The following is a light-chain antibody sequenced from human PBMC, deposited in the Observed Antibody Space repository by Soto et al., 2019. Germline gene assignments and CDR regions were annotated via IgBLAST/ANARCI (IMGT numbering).Light chain of an antibody. CDR3: QEYNSWRGEWT. J-gene: IGKJ1*01. Sequence: DIQMTQSPSTLSASVGDRVTITCRASQSINIWLAWYQQKAGKAPKLLIYDASTLESGVPSRFSGSGSRTEFTLTISSLQPDDFATYSCQEYNSWRGEWTFGQGTKVEIK. CDR2: DAS. CDR1: QSINIW. V-gene: IGKV1-5*01.